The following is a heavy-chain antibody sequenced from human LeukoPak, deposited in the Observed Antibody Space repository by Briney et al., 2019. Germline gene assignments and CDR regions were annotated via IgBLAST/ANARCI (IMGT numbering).Heavy chain of an antibody. CDR2: ISYDGSNK. Sequence: PGRSLRLPCAASGFTFSSYGMHWVRQAPGKGLEWVAVISYDGSNKYYADSVKGRFTISRDNSKNTLYLQMNSLRAEDTAVYYCARDEGMGRRHNYFDYWGQGTLVTVSS. CDR3: ARDEGMGRRHNYFDY. D-gene: IGHD1-26*01. CDR1: GFTFSSYG. J-gene: IGHJ4*02. V-gene: IGHV3-30*03.